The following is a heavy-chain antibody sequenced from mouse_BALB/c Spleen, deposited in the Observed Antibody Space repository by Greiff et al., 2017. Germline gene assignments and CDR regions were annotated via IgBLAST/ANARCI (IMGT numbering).Heavy chain of an antibody. Sequence: VQLKESGPGLVKPSQSLSLTCSVTGFSFTSGYFWYWLRQPLGNILEWTGYISYDGSNNYNPSLKIRISITRDTSKNAFFLKLNSVTTEDTATYYGASRGPREAYWGQGTLVTVSA. D-gene: IGHD3-1*01. J-gene: IGHJ3*01. CDR3: ASRGPREAY. CDR2: ISYDGSN. V-gene: IGHV3-6*02. CDR1: GFSFTSGYF.